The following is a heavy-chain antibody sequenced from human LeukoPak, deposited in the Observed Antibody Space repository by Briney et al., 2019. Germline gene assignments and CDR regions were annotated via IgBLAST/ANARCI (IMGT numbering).Heavy chain of an antibody. V-gene: IGHV3-7*03. CDR3: ARDFAAGNHDAFDI. J-gene: IGHJ3*02. CDR1: GFTFSSYW. D-gene: IGHD6-13*01. Sequence: PGGSLRLSCAASGFTFSSYWMSWVRQAPGKGLEWVANIKQDGSEKYYVDSVKGRFTISRDNAKNSLYLQMNSLRAEDTAVYYCARDFAAGNHDAFDIWGQGTMVTVSS. CDR2: IKQDGSEK.